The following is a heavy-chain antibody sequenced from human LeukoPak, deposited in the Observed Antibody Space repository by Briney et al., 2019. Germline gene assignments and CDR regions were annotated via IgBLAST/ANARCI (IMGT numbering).Heavy chain of an antibody. Sequence: GGSLRLSCAASGFTFSSYAMHWVRQAPGKGLEWVAVIWYDGSNKYYADSVKGRFTISRDNSKNTLYLQMNSLRAEDTAVYYCAREPPQWELLPALDYWGQGTLVTVSS. CDR3: AREPPQWELLPALDY. J-gene: IGHJ4*02. CDR1: GFTFSSYA. CDR2: IWYDGSNK. V-gene: IGHV3-33*08. D-gene: IGHD1-26*01.